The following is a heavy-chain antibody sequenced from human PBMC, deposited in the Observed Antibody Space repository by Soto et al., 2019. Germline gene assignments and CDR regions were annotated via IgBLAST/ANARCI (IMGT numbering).Heavy chain of an antibody. CDR3: AKLQYYYDKSGSGLDV. J-gene: IGHJ6*02. CDR1: AFTFSNYA. Sequence: QVQLVESGGGVVQPGRSLRLSCAASAFTFSNYAMHWVRQTPSKGLEWVAVISYDGTNKYYADSVKGRFTISRENSMETLYLQMNSLRAEDAAMYYCAKLQYYYDKSGSGLDVWGQGTTVTVSS. CDR2: ISYDGTNK. D-gene: IGHD3-22*01. V-gene: IGHV3-30*18.